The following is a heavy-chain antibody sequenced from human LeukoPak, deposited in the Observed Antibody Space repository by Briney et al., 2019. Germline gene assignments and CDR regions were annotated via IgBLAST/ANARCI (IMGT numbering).Heavy chain of an antibody. CDR3: AAVPNANAWYWDDAFDI. CDR1: GYTFTDYY. J-gene: IGHJ3*02. D-gene: IGHD2-8*02. CDR2: IVVGSGNT. Sequence: ASVKVSCKASGYTFTDYYMHWVRQARGQRLEWIGRIVVGSGNTDHAQKFQGSLTITRDISTSTAYMELSSLTSDDTAVYYCAAVPNANAWYWDDAFDIWGQGTMVTVSS. V-gene: IGHV1-58*02.